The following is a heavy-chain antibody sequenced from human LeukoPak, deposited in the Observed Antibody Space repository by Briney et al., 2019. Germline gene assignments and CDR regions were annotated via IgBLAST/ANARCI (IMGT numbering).Heavy chain of an antibody. J-gene: IGHJ2*01. CDR1: GGSISSYY. D-gene: IGHD3-3*02. CDR3: ARASLAGFDL. V-gene: IGHV4-59*01. CDR2: IYYSGST. Sequence: PSETLSLTCTVSGGSISSYYWSWIRQPPGKGLEWIGYIYYSGSTNYNPSLKSRVTISVDTSKNQFSLKLSSVTAADTAAYYCARASLAGFDLWGRGTLVTVSS.